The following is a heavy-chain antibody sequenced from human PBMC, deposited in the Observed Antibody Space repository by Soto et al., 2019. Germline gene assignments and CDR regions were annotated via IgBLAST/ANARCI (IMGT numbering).Heavy chain of an antibody. CDR3: ARDMYSSDYFVKWFEP. Sequence: QVRLVESGGGVVXPGRSXXLSCTASGFXXXXYAMYWFRQPPGKGLEWVAVISHDGINKHYADSVKGRVTVSRDNSNHSLDLQLNSLRGEDTAMYYCARDMYSSDYFVKWFEPWGQGTLVTVSS. J-gene: IGHJ5*02. CDR2: ISHDGINK. CDR1: GFXXXXYA. V-gene: IGHV3-30-3*01. D-gene: IGHD6-19*01.